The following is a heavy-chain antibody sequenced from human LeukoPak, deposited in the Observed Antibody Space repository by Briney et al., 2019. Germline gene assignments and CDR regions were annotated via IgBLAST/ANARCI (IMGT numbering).Heavy chain of an antibody. J-gene: IGHJ6*02. Sequence: GRSPRLSCAASGFTFSSYGMHWVRQAPGKGLEWVAVISYDGSNKYYADSVKGRFTISRDNSKNTLYLQMNSLRAEDTAVYYCAKDRGSSWYYYYYGMDVWGQGTTVTVSS. CDR1: GFTFSSYG. D-gene: IGHD6-13*01. CDR2: ISYDGSNK. CDR3: AKDRGSSWYYYYYGMDV. V-gene: IGHV3-30*18.